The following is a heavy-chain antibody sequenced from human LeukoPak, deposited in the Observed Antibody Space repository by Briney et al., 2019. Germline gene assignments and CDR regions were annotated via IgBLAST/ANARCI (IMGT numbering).Heavy chain of an antibody. Sequence: SVKVSRKASGFTFTSSAVQWVRQARGQRLEWIGWIVVGSGNTNYAQKFQERVTITRDMSTSTAYIELSSLRSEDTAVYYCAALYCGGDCSVYWGQGTLVTVSS. D-gene: IGHD2-21*02. V-gene: IGHV1-58*01. J-gene: IGHJ4*02. CDR1: GFTFTSSA. CDR3: AALYCGGDCSVY. CDR2: IVVGSGNT.